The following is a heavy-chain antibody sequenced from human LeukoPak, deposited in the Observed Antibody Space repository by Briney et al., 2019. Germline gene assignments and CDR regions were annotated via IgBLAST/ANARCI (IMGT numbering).Heavy chain of an antibody. CDR2: INHSGRT. D-gene: IGHD3-3*01. CDR3: ARFTIFGVVNTYYYYMDV. V-gene: IGHV4-34*01. Sequence: PSETLSLTCAVYGGSFSGYYWSWIRQPPGKGLEWIGEINHSGRTNYNPSLKSRVTISVDTSKNQFSLKLSSVTAADTAVYYCARFTIFGVVNTYYYYMDVWGKGTTVTVSS. J-gene: IGHJ6*03. CDR1: GGSFSGYY.